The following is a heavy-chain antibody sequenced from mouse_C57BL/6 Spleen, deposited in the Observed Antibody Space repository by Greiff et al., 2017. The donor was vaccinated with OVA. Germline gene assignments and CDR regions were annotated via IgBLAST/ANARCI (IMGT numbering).Heavy chain of an antibody. V-gene: IGHV5-17*01. J-gene: IGHJ2*01. CDR3: ERANYVRDVDY. CDR2: ISSGSSTI. D-gene: IGHD1-1*01. CDR1: GFTFSDYG. Sequence: EVKVVESGGGLVKPGGSLKLSCAASGFTFSDYGMHWVRQAPEKGLEWVAYISSGSSTIYYADTVKGRFTIARDNAKNTLFLQLTSLRSEDTAVYDGERANYVRDVDYWGQGTTLTVSS.